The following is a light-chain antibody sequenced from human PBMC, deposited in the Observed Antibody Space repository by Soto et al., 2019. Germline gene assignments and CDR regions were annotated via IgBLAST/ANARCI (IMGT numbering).Light chain of an antibody. Sequence: EIVVSQSPVTLSVSPGERATLSCRASQSISRNLAWYQQKVGQAPRLLIYGASTRATGIAARFSGSGSGTEFTLTISSLQSEDFGVYYCQQYNKGPVTFGQRTNV. V-gene: IGKV3-15*01. J-gene: IGKJ1*01. CDR2: GAS. CDR3: QQYNKGPVT. CDR1: QSISRN.